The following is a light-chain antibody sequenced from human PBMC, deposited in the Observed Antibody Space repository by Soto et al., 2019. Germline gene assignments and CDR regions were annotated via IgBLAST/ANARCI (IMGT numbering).Light chain of an antibody. J-gene: IGKJ1*01. V-gene: IGKV1-5*03. CDR3: QQYNPYSPWT. Sequence: IQMTQPPSTLSASVGDRVTITCRAMQSITGWLAWFQQKPGKAPKIXTSKASRLESGVTSRFSGSGSGTEFTLSISGLQPDDFATYYCQQYNPYSPWTFGQGTKVDIK. CDR1: QSITGW. CDR2: KAS.